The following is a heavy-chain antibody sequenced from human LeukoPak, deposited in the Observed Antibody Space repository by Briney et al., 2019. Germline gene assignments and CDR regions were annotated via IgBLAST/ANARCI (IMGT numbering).Heavy chain of an antibody. Sequence: ASVTVSCKASGYTFNSHGVSWVRQAPGQGLEWMGWISGYNGKTNYAQKFQGRVTMTTDTSTSTAYMELMSLRPDDTAVYYCARAYHYDSSGYYIPTEFDSWGQGALVTVSS. CDR3: ARAYHYDSSGYYIPTEFDS. V-gene: IGHV1-18*01. D-gene: IGHD3-22*01. CDR1: GYTFNSHG. CDR2: ISGYNGKT. J-gene: IGHJ4*02.